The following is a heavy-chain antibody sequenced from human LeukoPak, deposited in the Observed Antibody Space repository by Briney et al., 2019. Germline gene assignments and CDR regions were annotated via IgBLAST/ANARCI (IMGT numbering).Heavy chain of an antibody. J-gene: IGHJ1*01. Sequence: ASAKVSCKTSGYTFTSYGMHWVRQAPGQSLEWMGWINGGNGNTKYSEKFQGRVTIIRDISASTAYMELSSLRSEDTAVYYCARVPLHDDSGHYYPHWGQGTLVTVSS. CDR2: INGGNGNT. D-gene: IGHD3-22*01. CDR3: ARVPLHDDSGHYYPH. CDR1: GYTFTSYG. V-gene: IGHV1-3*01.